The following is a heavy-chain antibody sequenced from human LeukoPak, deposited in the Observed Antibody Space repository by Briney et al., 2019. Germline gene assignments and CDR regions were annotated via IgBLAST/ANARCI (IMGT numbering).Heavy chain of an antibody. V-gene: IGHV3-30*04. Sequence: GGSLRLSCAASGFTFSSYAMHWVRQAPGKGLEWVAVISYDGSNKYYADSVKGRFTISRDNSKNTLYLQMNSLRAEDTAAYYCAREEYSYGNRYWGQGTLVTVSS. D-gene: IGHD5-18*01. CDR2: ISYDGSNK. CDR1: GFTFSSYA. CDR3: AREEYSYGNRY. J-gene: IGHJ4*02.